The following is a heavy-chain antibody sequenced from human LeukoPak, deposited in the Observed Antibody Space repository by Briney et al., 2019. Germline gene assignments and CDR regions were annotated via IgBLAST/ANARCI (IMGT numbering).Heavy chain of an antibody. CDR2: FDPEDGET. J-gene: IGHJ5*02. CDR1: GYTLTELS. Sequence: ASVKVSCKVSGYTLTELSMHWVRQAPGKGLEWMGGFDPEDGETIYAQKFQGRVTMTEDTSTDTAYMELSSLRSEDTAVYYRATDPPDYGDYGFDPWGQGTLVTVSS. V-gene: IGHV1-24*01. D-gene: IGHD4-17*01. CDR3: ATDPPDYGDYGFDP.